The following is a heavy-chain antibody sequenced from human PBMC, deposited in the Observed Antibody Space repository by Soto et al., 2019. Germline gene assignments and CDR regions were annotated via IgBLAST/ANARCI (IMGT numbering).Heavy chain of an antibody. CDR2: IYYSGST. D-gene: IGHD3-22*01. V-gene: IGHV4-59*08. Sequence: SETLSLTCTVSGGSISRYYWSWIRQPPGKGLEWIGYIYYSGSTYYNPSLKSRVTISVDTSKNQFSLKLSSVTAADTAVYYCARHGDYYDSSGYPGFAFDIWGQGTMVT. CDR1: GGSISRYY. CDR3: ARHGDYYDSSGYPGFAFDI. J-gene: IGHJ3*02.